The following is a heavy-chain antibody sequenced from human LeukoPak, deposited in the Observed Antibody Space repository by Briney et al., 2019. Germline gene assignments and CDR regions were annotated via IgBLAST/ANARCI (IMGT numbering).Heavy chain of an antibody. CDR1: GFTFSSYW. CDR2: IKQDGSEK. J-gene: IGHJ4*02. Sequence: PGGSLRLSCAASGFTFSSYWMSWVRQAPGKGLEGVANIKQDGSEKYYVDPVKGRFTISRDNAKNSLSLQMNSLRAEDTALYYCARDAYGRRDYWGQGTLVTVSS. V-gene: IGHV3-7*01. D-gene: IGHD4-17*01. CDR3: ARDAYGRRDY.